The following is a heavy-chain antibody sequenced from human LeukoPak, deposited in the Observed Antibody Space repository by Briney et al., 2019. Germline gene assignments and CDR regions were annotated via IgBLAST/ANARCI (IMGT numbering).Heavy chain of an antibody. CDR3: AKDRTFYYYDSSGYAPLRNYFDY. CDR2: ISGSGGST. CDR1: GFTFSSYA. V-gene: IGHV3-23*01. D-gene: IGHD3-22*01. J-gene: IGHJ4*02. Sequence: GGSLRLFCAASGFTFSSYAMSWVRQAPGKGLEWVSAISGSGGSTYYADSVKGRFTISRDNSKNTLYLQMNSLRAEDTAVYYCAKDRTFYYYDSSGYAPLRNYFDYWGQGTLVTVSS.